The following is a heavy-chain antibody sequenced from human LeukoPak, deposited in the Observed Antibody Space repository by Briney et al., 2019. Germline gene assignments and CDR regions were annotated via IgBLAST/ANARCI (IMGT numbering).Heavy chain of an antibody. CDR1: GYTFTSYG. CDR2: ISAYNGNT. J-gene: IGHJ4*02. D-gene: IGHD3-22*01. Sequence: GASVKVSCKASGYTFTSYGISWVREAPGQGHEWMGWISAYNGNTNYAQKLQGRVTMTTDTSTSTAYMELRNLRSDDTSMYYCARLDSSGYYFWGQGTLVTVSS. V-gene: IGHV1-18*01. CDR3: ARLDSSGYYF.